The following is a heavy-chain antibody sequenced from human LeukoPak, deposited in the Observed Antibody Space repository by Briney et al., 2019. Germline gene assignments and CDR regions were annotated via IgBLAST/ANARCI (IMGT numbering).Heavy chain of an antibody. D-gene: IGHD1-26*01. Sequence: SETLSLTCTVPGYSISSGYYWGWIRQPPGKGLEWIGSIYHSGSTYYNPSLKSRVTISVDTSKNQFSLKLSSVTAADTAVYYCAGGSGSYLRDYWGQGTLVTVSS. CDR3: AGGSGSYLRDY. CDR1: GYSISSGYY. V-gene: IGHV4-38-2*02. J-gene: IGHJ4*02. CDR2: IYHSGST.